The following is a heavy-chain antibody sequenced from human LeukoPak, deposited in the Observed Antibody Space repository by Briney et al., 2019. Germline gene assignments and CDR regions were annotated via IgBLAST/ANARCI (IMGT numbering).Heavy chain of an antibody. CDR3: AKDVATDGYLNWFDP. CDR1: GFTFSSYA. V-gene: IGHV3-23*01. CDR2: ISGSGGST. J-gene: IGHJ5*02. Sequence: GGSLRLSCAASGFTFSSYAMSWVRQAPGERLEWVSAISGSGGSTYYADSVKGRFTISRDNSKNTLYLQMNSLRAEDTAVYYCAKDVATDGYLNWFDPWGQGTLVTVSS. D-gene: IGHD2-21*02.